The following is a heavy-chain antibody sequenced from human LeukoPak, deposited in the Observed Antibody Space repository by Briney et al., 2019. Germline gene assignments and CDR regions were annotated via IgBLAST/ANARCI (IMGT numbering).Heavy chain of an antibody. Sequence: SETLSLTCTVSGGSISSYYWNWVRQPAGKGLEWVGRIYTSGSTNYNPSLKSRVTMSVDTSKNQFSLKLTSVTAADTAVYYCARGKVVAGTPGQNSWDNWGQGILVTVSS. CDR3: ARGKVVAGTPGQNSWDN. CDR1: GGSISSYY. D-gene: IGHD6-19*01. V-gene: IGHV4-4*07. CDR2: IYTSGST. J-gene: IGHJ4*02.